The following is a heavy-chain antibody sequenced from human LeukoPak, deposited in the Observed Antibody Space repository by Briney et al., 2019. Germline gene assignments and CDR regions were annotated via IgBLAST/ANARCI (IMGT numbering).Heavy chain of an antibody. V-gene: IGHV4-30-2*01. D-gene: IGHD6-13*01. CDR1: GGSISSGGYY. Sequence: SQTLSLTCTVSGGSISSGGYYWSWIRQPPGKGLEWIGYIYHSGSTYYNPSLKSRVTISVDRSKNQFSLKLSSVTAADTAVYYCARERIAAAGMDAFDIWGQGTMVTVSS. J-gene: IGHJ3*02. CDR2: IYHSGST. CDR3: ARERIAAAGMDAFDI.